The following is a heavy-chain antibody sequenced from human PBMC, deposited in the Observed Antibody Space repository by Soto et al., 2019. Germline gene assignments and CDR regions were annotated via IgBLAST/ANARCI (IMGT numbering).Heavy chain of an antibody. CDR1: GFTFDDYA. CDR3: VGAQLGHYYYMDV. Sequence: EVQLVESGGGLVQPGRSLRLSCAASGFTFDDYAMHWVRQAPGRGLEWVSGISWNSGSIGYADSVKGRFTISRDNAKNSLYLQMNSLRAEDTALYYCVGAQLGHYYYMDVWGKGTTVTVSS. CDR2: ISWNSGSI. J-gene: IGHJ6*03. V-gene: IGHV3-9*01. D-gene: IGHD7-27*01.